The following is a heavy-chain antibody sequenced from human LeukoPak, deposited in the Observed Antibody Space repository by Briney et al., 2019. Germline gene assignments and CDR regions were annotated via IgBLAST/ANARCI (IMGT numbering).Heavy chain of an antibody. CDR2: MSGRGGST. V-gene: IGHV3-23*01. Sequence: GGSLRLSCAASGFTFSSYAMSWVRQAPGKGLEWVSGMSGRGGSTYYADSVKGRFTISRDNSKNTLYLQMNSLRAEDTAVYYCAKDPVYELWSGYTDYWGQGTLVTVSS. CDR1: GFTFSSYA. CDR3: AKDPVYELWSGYTDY. J-gene: IGHJ4*02. D-gene: IGHD3-3*01.